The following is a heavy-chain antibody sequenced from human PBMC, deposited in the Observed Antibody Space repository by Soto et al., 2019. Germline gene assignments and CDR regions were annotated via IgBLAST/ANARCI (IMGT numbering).Heavy chain of an antibody. Sequence: EVQLVESGGGLVQPGGSLRLSCAASGFTFSSYDMHWVRQATGKGLEWVSAIGTAGDTYYPGSVKGRFTISRENAKNSLYLQMNSLRAGDTAVYYCARGKAPWGYGNYFDYWGQGTLVTVSS. V-gene: IGHV3-13*01. D-gene: IGHD5-12*01. J-gene: IGHJ4*02. CDR2: IGTAGDT. CDR1: GFTFSSYD. CDR3: ARGKAPWGYGNYFDY.